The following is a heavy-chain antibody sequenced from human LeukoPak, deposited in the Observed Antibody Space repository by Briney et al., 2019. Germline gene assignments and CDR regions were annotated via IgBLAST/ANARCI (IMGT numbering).Heavy chain of an antibody. CDR2: IIPILGIA. D-gene: IGHD2/OR15-2a*01. CDR3: ARDLGDTTFIDY. J-gene: IGHJ4*02. V-gene: IGHV1-69*04. Sequence: SVKVSCKASGGTFSSYAISWVRQAPGQGLEWMGRIIPILGIANYAQKFQGRVTITADKSTSTAYMELSSLRSEDTAVYYCARDLGDTTFIDYWGQGTLVTVSS. CDR1: GGTFSSYA.